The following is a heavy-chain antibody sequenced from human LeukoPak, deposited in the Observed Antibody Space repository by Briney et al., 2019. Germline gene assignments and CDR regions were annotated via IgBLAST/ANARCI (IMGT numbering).Heavy chain of an antibody. J-gene: IGHJ5*02. D-gene: IGHD3-22*01. Sequence: ASVKVSCKASGYTFTSYGISWVRQAPGQGLEWMGWISAYNGNTNYAQKLQGRVTMTTDTSTSTAYMELRSLRSEDTAVYYCARGNRTYYYDSSGYYSRGYNWFDPWGQGTLVTVSS. CDR1: GYTFTSYG. CDR2: ISAYNGNT. V-gene: IGHV1-18*01. CDR3: ARGNRTYYYDSSGYYSRGYNWFDP.